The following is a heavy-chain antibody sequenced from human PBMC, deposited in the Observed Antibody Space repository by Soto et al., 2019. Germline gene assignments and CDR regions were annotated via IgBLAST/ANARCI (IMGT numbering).Heavy chain of an antibody. Sequence: QVQLVQSGAEVKKPGSSVKVSCKASGGTFNTYGINWVRQAPGQGLEWMGGIIPIFGPANYAQKFQGRVTITADKSTSTAYLEVSSLRSQDTAVYYCARAMYSSSWYDRGFDYWGQGTLVTVSS. J-gene: IGHJ4*02. CDR2: IIPIFGPA. CDR3: ARAMYSSSWYDRGFDY. CDR1: GGTFNTYG. V-gene: IGHV1-69*06. D-gene: IGHD6-6*01.